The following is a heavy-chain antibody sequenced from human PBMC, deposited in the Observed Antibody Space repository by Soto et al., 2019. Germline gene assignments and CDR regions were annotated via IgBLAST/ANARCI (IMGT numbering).Heavy chain of an antibody. V-gene: IGHV1-18*01. Sequence: ASVKVSCKASGYTFTSYAISWVRQAPGQGLERMRWISAYNGNTNYAQKLQGRVTITTDTSTSTAYIDLRSLRSDDTAVYYCARDLPPPGYWGQGTLVTDSS. CDR3: ARDLPPPGY. CDR1: GYTFTSYA. J-gene: IGHJ4*02. CDR2: ISAYNGNT.